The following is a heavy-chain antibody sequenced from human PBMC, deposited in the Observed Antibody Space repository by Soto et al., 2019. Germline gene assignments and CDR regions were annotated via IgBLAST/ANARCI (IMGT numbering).Heavy chain of an antibody. CDR1: GGTFSSYT. D-gene: IGHD4-4*01. Sequence: QVQLVQSGAEVQKPGSSVKVSCKASGGTFSSYTISWVRQAPGQGLEWMGRIIPILGIANYAQKFQGRVTITADKSTSTAYMELSSLRSEDTAVYYCARDRATVLSPLDVWGKGTTVTVSS. CDR3: ARDRATVLSPLDV. J-gene: IGHJ6*04. V-gene: IGHV1-69*08. CDR2: IIPILGIA.